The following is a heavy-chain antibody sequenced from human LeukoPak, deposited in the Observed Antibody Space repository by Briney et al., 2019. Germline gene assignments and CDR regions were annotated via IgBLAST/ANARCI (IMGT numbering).Heavy chain of an antibody. CDR2: INPSGGST. J-gene: IGHJ4*02. CDR3: ATLSPRLRYFDWLLPHPHGY. V-gene: IGHV1-46*01. CDR1: GYTFTTYA. D-gene: IGHD3-9*01. Sequence: GASVKVSCKASGYTFTTYAIHWVRQAPGQGLEWMGIINPSGGSTSYAQKFQGRVTITRDTSTSTVYMELSSLRSEDTAVYYCATLSPRLRYFDWLLPHPHGYWGQGTLVTVSS.